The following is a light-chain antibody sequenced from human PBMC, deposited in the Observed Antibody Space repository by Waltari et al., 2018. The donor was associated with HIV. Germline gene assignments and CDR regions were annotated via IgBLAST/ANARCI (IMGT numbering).Light chain of an antibody. V-gene: IGLV3-25*03. Sequence: SYELTQPPSVSVSPGQTARITCSGDALPKRYAYWYQQKPGQAPVLVIYKDSERPSGIPERFSGSSSGTTVTLTISGVQAEDEADYYCQSADSSGTYRVFGGWTKLTVL. CDR2: KDS. CDR3: QSADSSGTYRV. J-gene: IGLJ3*02. CDR1: ALPKRY.